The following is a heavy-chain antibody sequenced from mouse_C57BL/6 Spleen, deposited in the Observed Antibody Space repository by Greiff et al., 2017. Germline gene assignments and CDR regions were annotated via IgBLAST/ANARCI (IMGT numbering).Heavy chain of an antibody. CDR2: ISYDGSN. CDR3: ARDGGSYYAMDY. V-gene: IGHV3-6*01. CDR1: GYSITSGYY. Sequence: DVKLVESGPGLVKPSQSLSLTCSVTGYSITSGYYWNWIRQFPGNKLEWMGYISYDGSNNYNPSLKNRISITRDTSKNQFFLKLNSVTTEDTATYYCARDGGSYYAMDYWGQGTSVTVSS. J-gene: IGHJ4*01. D-gene: IGHD1-2*01.